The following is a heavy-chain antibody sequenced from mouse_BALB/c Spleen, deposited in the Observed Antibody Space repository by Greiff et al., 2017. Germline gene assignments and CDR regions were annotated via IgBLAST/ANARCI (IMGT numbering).Heavy chain of an antibody. CDR3: ARSYYGNGFAY. J-gene: IGHJ3*01. CDR1: GYSITSDYA. Sequence: EVQLQESGPGLVKPSQSLSLTCTVTGYSITSDYAWNWIRQFPGNKLEWMGYISYSGSTSYNPSLKSRISITRDTSKNQFFLQLNSVTTEDTATYYCARSYYGNGFAYWGQGTLVTVSA. D-gene: IGHD2-10*01. CDR2: ISYSGST. V-gene: IGHV3-2*02.